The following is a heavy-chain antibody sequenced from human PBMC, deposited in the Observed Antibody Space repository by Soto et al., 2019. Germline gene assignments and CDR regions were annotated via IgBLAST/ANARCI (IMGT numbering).Heavy chain of an antibody. D-gene: IGHD6-19*01. V-gene: IGHV3-23*01. CDR2: ISATGGST. J-gene: IGHJ6*02. Sequence: GGSLRLSCTASGFTFGDYAMSWVRQAPGKGLDWVSVISATGGSTFYADSVKGRFTISRDNSKNTMYLQMNSLKTEDTAEYYCAKGAAGPYYYYGMDVWGQGTTVTVSS. CDR3: AKGAAGPYYYYGMDV. CDR1: GFTFGDYA.